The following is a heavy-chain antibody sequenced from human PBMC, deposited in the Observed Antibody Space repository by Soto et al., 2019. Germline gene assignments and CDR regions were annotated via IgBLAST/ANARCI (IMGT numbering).Heavy chain of an antibody. CDR1: GYTFTNYA. CDR2: ISAFNGNT. J-gene: IGHJ2*01. CDR3: AREGRGYCSGSSCYWYFPV. Sequence: QAQLVQSGGEVKKPGASVTVSCKASGYTFTNYAINWVRQAPGQGLEWMGWISAFNGNTNYAQNFTGRVTMTTDTSMSTAYMDVKSLTSDDTAVYYCAREGRGYCSGSSCYWYFPVWGRGPPVTVSS. D-gene: IGHD2-15*01. V-gene: IGHV1-18*01.